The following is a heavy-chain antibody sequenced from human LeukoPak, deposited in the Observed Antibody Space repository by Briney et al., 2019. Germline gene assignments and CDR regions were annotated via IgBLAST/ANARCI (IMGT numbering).Heavy chain of an antibody. CDR2: ISSSSSYI. CDR3: ARYYDFWSGYPSTNWFDP. CDR1: GFTFSSYS. Sequence: PGGSLRLSCAASGFTFSSYSMNWVRQAPGRGLEWVSSISSSSSYIYYADSVKGRFTISRDNAKNSLYLQMNNLRAEDTAVYYCARYYDFWSGYPSTNWFDPWGQGTLVTVSS. J-gene: IGHJ5*02. V-gene: IGHV3-21*01. D-gene: IGHD3-3*01.